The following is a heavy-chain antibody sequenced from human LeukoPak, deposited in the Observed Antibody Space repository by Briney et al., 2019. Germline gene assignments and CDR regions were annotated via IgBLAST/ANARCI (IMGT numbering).Heavy chain of an antibody. CDR3: ARGARGYCSGGSCLYDY. CDR1: GYTFTSYD. J-gene: IGHJ4*02. V-gene: IGHV1-8*01. Sequence: ASVKVSCKASGYTFTSYDINWVRQATGQGLEWMGWMNPNSGNTGYAQEFQGRVTMTRNTSISTAYMELSSLRSEDTAVYYCARGARGYCSGGSCLYDYWGQGTLVTVSS. D-gene: IGHD2-15*01. CDR2: MNPNSGNT.